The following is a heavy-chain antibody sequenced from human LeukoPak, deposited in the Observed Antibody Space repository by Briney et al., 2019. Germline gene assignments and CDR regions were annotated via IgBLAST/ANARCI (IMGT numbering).Heavy chain of an antibody. D-gene: IGHD3-22*01. J-gene: IGHJ1*01. Sequence: GGSLRLSCAASGFTVSSNYMSWVRQAPGKGLEWASVIYSGGTTYYADSVKGRFTISRDNSKNTMYLQMNSLRAEDTAVYYCARDYYDSSGYYYGYFQHWGQGTLVTVSS. V-gene: IGHV3-53*01. CDR3: ARDYYDSSGYYYGYFQH. CDR1: GFTVSSNY. CDR2: IYSGGTT.